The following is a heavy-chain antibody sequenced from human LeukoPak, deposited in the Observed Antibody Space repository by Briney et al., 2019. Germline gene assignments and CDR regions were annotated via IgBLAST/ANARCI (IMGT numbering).Heavy chain of an antibody. CDR3: ARTRPGAFTMVRGALDY. CDR1: GGSISSSSYY. Sequence: SETLSLTCTVSGGSISSSSYYWGWIRQPPGKGLEWIGSIYYSGSTYYNPSLKSRVTISVDTSKNQFSLKLSSVTAADTAVYYCARTRPGAFTMVRGALDYWGQGALVTVSS. D-gene: IGHD3-10*01. V-gene: IGHV4-39*07. CDR2: IYYSGST. J-gene: IGHJ4*02.